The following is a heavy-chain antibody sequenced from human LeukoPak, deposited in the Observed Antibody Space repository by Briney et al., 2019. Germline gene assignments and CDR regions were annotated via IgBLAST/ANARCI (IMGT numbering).Heavy chain of an antibody. V-gene: IGHV1-69*13. Sequence: VASVKVSCKASGYTFTNYHMHWVRQAPGQGLEWMGGIIPIFGTANYAQKFQGGVTITADESTSTAYMELSSLRSEDTAVYYCARAGSSTLRDAFDIWGQGTMVTVSS. CDR2: IIPIFGTA. CDR1: GYTFTNYH. CDR3: ARAGSSTLRDAFDI. D-gene: IGHD2-2*01. J-gene: IGHJ3*02.